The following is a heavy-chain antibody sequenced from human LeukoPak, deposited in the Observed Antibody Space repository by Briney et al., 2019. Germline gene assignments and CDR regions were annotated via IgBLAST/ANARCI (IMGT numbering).Heavy chain of an antibody. D-gene: IGHD3-10*01. Sequence: SETLSLTCAVSGGSISSGDYYWSWIRQPPGKGLEWIGYIYYSGSTYYNPSLKSRVTISVDTSKNQFSLKLSSVTAADTAVYYCARAASYGSGSYDYWGQGTLVTVSS. CDR3: ARAASYGSGSYDY. CDR1: GGSISSGDYY. CDR2: IYYSGST. J-gene: IGHJ4*02. V-gene: IGHV4-30-4*01.